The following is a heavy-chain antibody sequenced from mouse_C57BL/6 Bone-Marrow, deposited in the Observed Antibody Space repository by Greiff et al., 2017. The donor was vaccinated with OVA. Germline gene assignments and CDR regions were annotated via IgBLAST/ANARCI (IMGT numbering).Heavy chain of an antibody. CDR3: AREFTVVATDYAMDY. CDR1: GYTFTSYW. CDR2: IYPGSGST. D-gene: IGHD1-1*01. Sequence: QVQLQQPGAELVKPGASVKMSCKASGYTFTSYWITWVKQRPGQGLEWIGDIYPGSGSTNYNEKFKSKATLTVDTSSSTAYMQLSSLTSEDSAVYYCAREFTVVATDYAMDYWGQGTSVTVSS. J-gene: IGHJ4*01. V-gene: IGHV1-55*01.